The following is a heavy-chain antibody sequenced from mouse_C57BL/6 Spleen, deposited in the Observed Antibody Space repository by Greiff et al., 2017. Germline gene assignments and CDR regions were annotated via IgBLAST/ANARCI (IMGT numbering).Heavy chain of an antibody. CDR2: IRNKANGYTT. D-gene: IGHD3-2*02. V-gene: IGHV7-3*01. CDR3: ARSTAQATSFAY. Sequence: EVQWVESGGGLVQPGGSLSLSCAASGFTFTDYYMSWVRQPPGKALEWLGFIRNKANGYTTEYSASVKGRFTISRDNSQSILYLQMNALRAEDSATYYCARSTAQATSFAYWGQGTLVTVSA. J-gene: IGHJ3*01. CDR1: GFTFTDYY.